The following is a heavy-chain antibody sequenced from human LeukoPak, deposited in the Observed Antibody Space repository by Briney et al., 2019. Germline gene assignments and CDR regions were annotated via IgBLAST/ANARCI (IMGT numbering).Heavy chain of an antibody. CDR3: APFSAVTHYYFDY. CDR2: ISPDSGYI. V-gene: IGHV3-21*01. Sequence: GGSLRLSCAASGFTFSSHSLMWVRQAPGKGLEWVSSISPDSGYIYYADSVKGRFTISRNNAENSLFLQMNSLGAEDTAVYYCAPFSAVTHYYFDYWGQGTLVTVSS. CDR1: GFTFSSHS. J-gene: IGHJ4*02. D-gene: IGHD6-13*01.